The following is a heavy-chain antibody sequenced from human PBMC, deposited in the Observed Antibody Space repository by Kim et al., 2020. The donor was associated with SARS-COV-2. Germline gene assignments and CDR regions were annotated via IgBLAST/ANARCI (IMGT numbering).Heavy chain of an antibody. CDR1: GYSFTSYW. CDR3: ARWSLGSGSLPFYYYYGMDV. J-gene: IGHJ6*02. V-gene: IGHV5-51*01. CDR2: IYPGDSDT. D-gene: IGHD3-10*01. Sequence: GESLKISCKGSGYSFTSYWIGWVRQMPGKGLEWMGIIYPGDSDTRYSPSFQGQVTISADKSISTAYLQWSSLKASDTAMYYCARWSLGSGSLPFYYYYGMDVWGQGTTVTVSS.